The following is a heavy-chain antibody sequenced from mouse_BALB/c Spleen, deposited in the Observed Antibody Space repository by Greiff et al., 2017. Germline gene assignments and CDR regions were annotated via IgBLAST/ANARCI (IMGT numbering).Heavy chain of an antibody. V-gene: IGHV2-6-4*01. CDR2: IWGGGST. D-gene: IGHD2-1*01. J-gene: IGHJ2*01. CDR1: GFSLSRYS. Sequence: VKVVESGPGLVAPSQSLSITCTVSGFSLSRYSVHWVRQPPGKGLEWLGMIWGGGSTDYNSALKSRLSISKDNSKSQVFLKMNSLQTDDTAMYYCARGGGNYEGFYFDYWGQGTTLTVSS. CDR3: ARGGGNYEGFYFDY.